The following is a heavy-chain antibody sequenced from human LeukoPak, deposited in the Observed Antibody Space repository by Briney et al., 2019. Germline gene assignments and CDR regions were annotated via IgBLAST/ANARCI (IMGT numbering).Heavy chain of an antibody. CDR1: GFTFSSYS. Sequence: PGGSLRLSCAASGFTFSSYSMNWVRQAPGKGLEWVSSISSSSSYIYYADSVKGRSTISRDNAKNSLYLQMNSLRAEDTAVYYCARTHCSGGSCYPYYFDYWGQGTLVTVSS. V-gene: IGHV3-21*01. CDR2: ISSSSSYI. D-gene: IGHD2-15*01. CDR3: ARTHCSGGSCYPYYFDY. J-gene: IGHJ4*02.